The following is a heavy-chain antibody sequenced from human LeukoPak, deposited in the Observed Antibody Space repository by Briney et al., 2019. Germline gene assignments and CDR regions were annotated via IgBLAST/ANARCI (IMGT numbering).Heavy chain of an antibody. CDR3: ARRGYSSSWYARAVYYFDY. J-gene: IGHJ4*02. CDR1: GFTFDDYA. CDR2: ISWNSGSI. Sequence: GGSLRLSCAASGFTFDDYAMHWVRQAPGKGLEWVSGISWNSGSIGYADSVKGRFTISRDNAKNSLYLQMNSLRAEDTAVYYCARRGYSSSWYARAVYYFDYWGQGTLVTVSS. D-gene: IGHD6-13*01. V-gene: IGHV3-9*01.